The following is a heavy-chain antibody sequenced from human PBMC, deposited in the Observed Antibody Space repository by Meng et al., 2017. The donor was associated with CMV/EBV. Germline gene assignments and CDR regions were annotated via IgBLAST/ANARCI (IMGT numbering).Heavy chain of an antibody. D-gene: IGHD3-3*01. CDR3: ARNAPIQIITIFGVVTPEYFQH. CDR2: IKQDGSEK. CDR1: GFTFSSYW. Sequence: LSLTCAASGFTFSSYWMSWVRQAPGKGLEWVANIKQDGSEKYYADSVKGRFTISRDNAKNSLYLQMNSLRAEDTAVYYCARNAPIQIITIFGVVTPEYFQHWGQGTLVTVSS. V-gene: IGHV3-7*01. J-gene: IGHJ1*01.